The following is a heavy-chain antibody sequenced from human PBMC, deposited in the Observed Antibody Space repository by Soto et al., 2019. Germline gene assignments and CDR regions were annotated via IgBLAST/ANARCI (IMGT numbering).Heavy chain of an antibody. Sequence: QLQLQESGPGLVKPAETLSLTCSVSGASIITPDYWWAWIRQPPGKGLEWIGSIYYSGDTLYNPSLKSRVTLSVDTSKNQFSLELKSVPAADTAVFYCARQIGRGAWSFDQWGQGSLVTVSP. CDR1: GASIITPDYW. J-gene: IGHJ4*02. CDR2: IYYSGDT. D-gene: IGHD6-19*01. CDR3: ARQIGRGAWSFDQ. V-gene: IGHV4-39*01.